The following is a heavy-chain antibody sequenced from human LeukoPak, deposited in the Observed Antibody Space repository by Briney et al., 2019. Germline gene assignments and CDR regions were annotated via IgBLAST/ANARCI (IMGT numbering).Heavy chain of an antibody. V-gene: IGHV4-59*13. D-gene: IGHD3-3*01. Sequence: SETLSLTCSVSGGSLSTYYWSWIRQPPGKGLEWIGYVFFSGGTKYNPSLKSRVTMSADTSRNQFSMHLTSVNAADTAVYFCARGLKKAVPFGYWGQGKLVIVSP. J-gene: IGHJ4*02. CDR2: VFFSGGT. CDR3: ARGLKKAVPFGY. CDR1: GGSLSTYY.